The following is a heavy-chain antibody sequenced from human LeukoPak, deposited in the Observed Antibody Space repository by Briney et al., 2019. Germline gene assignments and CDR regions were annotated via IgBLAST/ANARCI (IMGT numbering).Heavy chain of an antibody. CDR2: IYYSGST. D-gene: IGHD3-10*01. Sequence: PSETLSLTCTVSGGSISSYYWSWIRQPPGKGLEWIGYIYYSGSTNYNPSLKSRVTISVDTSKNQFSLKLSSVTAADTAVYYCARHRNGSGSYYQARDAFDIWGQGTMVTVSS. J-gene: IGHJ3*02. V-gene: IGHV4-59*08. CDR1: GGSISSYY. CDR3: ARHRNGSGSYYQARDAFDI.